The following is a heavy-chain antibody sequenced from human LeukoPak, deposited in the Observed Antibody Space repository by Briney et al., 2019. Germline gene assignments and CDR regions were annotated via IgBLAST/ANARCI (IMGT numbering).Heavy chain of an antibody. J-gene: IGHJ6*02. CDR1: GFTFSSYS. V-gene: IGHV3-21*01. D-gene: IGHD3-3*01. CDR3: ARDFAYDFWSGYYPTGYYYYYGMDV. Sequence: GGSLRLSCAASGFTFSSYSMNWVRQAPGKGLEWVSSISSSSSYIYYADSVKGRFTISRDNAKNSLYLQMNSLRAEDTAVYYCARDFAYDFWSGYYPTGYYYYYGMDVRGQGTTVTVSS. CDR2: ISSSSSYI.